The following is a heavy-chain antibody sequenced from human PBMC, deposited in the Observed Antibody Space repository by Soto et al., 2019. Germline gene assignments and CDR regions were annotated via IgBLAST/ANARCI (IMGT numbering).Heavy chain of an antibody. Sequence: QVQLVQSGDEVKKPGASVKVSCKASGYIFVNYGITWVRQAPGQGLEWMGWISPYTGNTHSASKVQGRITIITDTAPNTADMDLGSLTSDDTAVYYGVRVDNFVTPTPQDVAGQATT. D-gene: IGHD5-12*01. CDR1: GYIFVNYG. CDR3: VRVDNFVTPTPQDV. J-gene: IGHJ6*02. CDR2: ISPYTGNT. V-gene: IGHV1-18*01.